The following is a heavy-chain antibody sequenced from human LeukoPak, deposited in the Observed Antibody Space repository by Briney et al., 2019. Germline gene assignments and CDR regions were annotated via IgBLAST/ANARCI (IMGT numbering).Heavy chain of an antibody. CDR2: IKQDAREK. Sequence: PGGSLRLSCAASGFTFSSYWMSWVRQAPGKGLEWVANIKQDAREKNYVDSVKGRFTISRDNAKNSLYLQMNSLRVEDTAAYYCARDRATADYWGQGTLVTVSS. D-gene: IGHD2-21*02. J-gene: IGHJ4*02. CDR1: GFTFSSYW. CDR3: ARDRATADY. V-gene: IGHV3-7*01.